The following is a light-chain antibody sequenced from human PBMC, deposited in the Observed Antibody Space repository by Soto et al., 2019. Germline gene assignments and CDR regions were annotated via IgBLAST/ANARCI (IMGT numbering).Light chain of an antibody. CDR2: GAS. CDR1: QSVSSSY. V-gene: IGKV3-20*01. CDR3: QQYGSSPWT. Sequence: EIVLTQSQSSLSLSPGERASVSCRASQSVSSSYLAWYQQKPGQAPRLLIYGASSRATGIPDRFSGSGSGTDITLTISRLEPEDFAVYYCQQYGSSPWTFGQGTKVEIK. J-gene: IGKJ1*01.